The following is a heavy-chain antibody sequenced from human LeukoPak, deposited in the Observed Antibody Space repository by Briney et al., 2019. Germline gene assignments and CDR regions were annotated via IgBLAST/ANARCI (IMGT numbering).Heavy chain of an antibody. J-gene: IGHJ4*02. CDR1: GVSMSAFQ. Sequence: SETLSLTCTVSGVSMSAFQWSWVRQSPEKGLEWIGCVNTKGETNYNPSLKSRVITSVDTSKSQFSLRLTSVTAADTAVYYCAASNDAKIAPFDHWGQGALVTVSS. D-gene: IGHD2-8*01. CDR2: VNTKGET. V-gene: IGHV4-4*09. CDR3: AASNDAKIAPFDH.